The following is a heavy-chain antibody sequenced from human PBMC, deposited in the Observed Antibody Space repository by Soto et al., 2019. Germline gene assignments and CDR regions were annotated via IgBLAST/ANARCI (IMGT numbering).Heavy chain of an antibody. V-gene: IGHV3-48*01. CDR1: GFTFRNYG. D-gene: IGHD3-22*01. CDR3: ARDQVYYNDISGRPLNAFDV. Sequence: EVDLVESGGGLVQSGGSLRLSCAASGFTFRNYGMNWVRQAPGKGLEWVSYIGIGSSTTYYADSVKGRFTISRDNAKNSLYLQMNSLRAEDTAVYYCARDQVYYNDISGRPLNAFDVWGQGTMVTVSS. CDR2: IGIGSSTT. J-gene: IGHJ3*01.